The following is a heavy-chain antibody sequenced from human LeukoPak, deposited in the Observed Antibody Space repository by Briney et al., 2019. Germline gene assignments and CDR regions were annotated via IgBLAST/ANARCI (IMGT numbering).Heavy chain of an antibody. V-gene: IGHV3-23*01. Sequence: PGGSLRLSCAASGFTFSCCAMGWVRQAPGKGLEWVSAISGSGGSTYYADSVKGRFTISRDNSKNTLYLQMNSLRAEDTAVYYCAYSITIFGWDDPSNYYFDYWGQGTLVTVSS. CDR1: GFTFSCCA. CDR3: AYSITIFGWDDPSNYYFDY. D-gene: IGHD3-3*01. J-gene: IGHJ4*02. CDR2: ISGSGGST.